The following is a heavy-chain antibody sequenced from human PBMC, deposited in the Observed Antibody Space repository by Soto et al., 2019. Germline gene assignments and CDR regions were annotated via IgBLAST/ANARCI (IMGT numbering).Heavy chain of an antibody. V-gene: IGHV3-30*18. Sequence: GGSLRLSCAASGFTFSSYGMHWVRQAPGKGLEWVAVISYDGSNKYYADSVKGRFTISRDNSKNTLYLQMNSLRAEDTAVYYCAKSLEELYYDILTGYKDYYGMDVWGQGTTVTVSS. J-gene: IGHJ6*02. CDR3: AKSLEELYYDILTGYKDYYGMDV. D-gene: IGHD3-9*01. CDR1: GFTFSSYG. CDR2: ISYDGSNK.